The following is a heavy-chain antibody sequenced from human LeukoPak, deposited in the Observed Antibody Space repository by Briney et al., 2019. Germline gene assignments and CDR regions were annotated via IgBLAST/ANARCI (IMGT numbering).Heavy chain of an antibody. V-gene: IGHV3-66*02. CDR1: EFSVSYNY. Sequence: GESLKLSCVASEFSVSYNYMSWVRQAPGKGLEWVSVIDTGGGTEYSDSVKGRFTISRDNSKDTLYLQMNNLRAEDTAIYYCARGRDPFDYWGQGTLVTVSS. J-gene: IGHJ4*02. CDR3: ARGRDPFDY. CDR2: IDTGGGT.